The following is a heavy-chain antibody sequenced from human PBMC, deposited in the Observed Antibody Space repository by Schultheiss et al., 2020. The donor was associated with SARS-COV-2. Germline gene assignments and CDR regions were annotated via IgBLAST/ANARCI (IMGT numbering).Heavy chain of an antibody. CDR1: GDSVSSNSAA. CDR3: AREVAGQWLGQFDI. J-gene: IGHJ4*02. Sequence: SQTLSLTCAISGDSVSSNSAAWNWIRQSPSRGVEWLGRTYHRSKWYNDYAVSVKSRITINPDTSNNQYSLQRNSVTPEDTAVYYCAREVAGQWLGQFDIWGQGTLVTVSS. V-gene: IGHV6-1*01. D-gene: IGHD6-19*01. CDR2: TYHRSKWYN.